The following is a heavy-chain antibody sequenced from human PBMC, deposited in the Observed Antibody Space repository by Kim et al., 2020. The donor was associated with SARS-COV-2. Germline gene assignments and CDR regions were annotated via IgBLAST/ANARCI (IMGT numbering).Heavy chain of an antibody. CDR1: GGSISSYY. Sequence: SETLSLTCTVSGGSISSYYWSWIRQPPGKGLEWIGYIYYSGSTNYNPSLKSRVTISVDTSKNQFSLKLSSVTAADTAVYYCARGGVATILPYYYGMDVWGQGTTVTVSS. D-gene: IGHD5-12*01. J-gene: IGHJ6*02. CDR2: IYYSGST. CDR3: ARGGVATILPYYYGMDV. V-gene: IGHV4-59*13.